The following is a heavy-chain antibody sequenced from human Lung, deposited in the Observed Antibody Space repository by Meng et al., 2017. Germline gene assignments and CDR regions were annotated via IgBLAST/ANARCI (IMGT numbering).Heavy chain of an antibody. CDR1: GDSVSSNSAA. Sequence: QVHLHQSGPGLVKPSQPLSLPRANAGDSVSSNSAAWNGIRQSPSRGLEGVGRKNHRSKWYNGYAVSGRSRITINPDTTKNQFYLQLNSVTPEDTAVYYCARSQQWLDSWGQGTLVTVSS. J-gene: IGHJ4*02. D-gene: IGHD6-19*01. CDR3: ARSQQWLDS. CDR2: KNHRSKWYN. V-gene: IGHV6-1*01.